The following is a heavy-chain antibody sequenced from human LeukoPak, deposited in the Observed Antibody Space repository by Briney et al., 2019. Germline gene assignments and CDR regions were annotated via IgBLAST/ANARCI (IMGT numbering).Heavy chain of an antibody. CDR1: GDSFSNTNYY. CDR3: ARRQAGLDWLDP. Sequence: SETLSLTCTVSGDSFSNTNYYWDWIRQPPGKGLEWIGAIHCDGRTYYNPSLKSRVTISGDTSENQFSLKLSSVTAADTAIYYCARRQAGLDWLDPWGQGTLVAVSS. V-gene: IGHV4-39*01. J-gene: IGHJ5*02. D-gene: IGHD6-19*01. CDR2: IHCDGRT.